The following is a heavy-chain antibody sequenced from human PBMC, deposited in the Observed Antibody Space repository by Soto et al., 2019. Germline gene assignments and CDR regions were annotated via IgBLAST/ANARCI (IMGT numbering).Heavy chain of an antibody. CDR2: INPASGST. Sequence: QVQLVQSGAEVKKPGASVKLSCRTSGYTFTHYYIHWVRQAPGQGLEWLAIINPASGSTNYAQDFQGRVTVTMDTSTTTVYMELSGLRAEDTAIFYSARDLAAGDSWGQGTLDTLST. D-gene: IGHD6-13*01. CDR1: GYTFTHYY. V-gene: IGHV1-46*01. CDR3: ARDLAAGDS. J-gene: IGHJ4*02.